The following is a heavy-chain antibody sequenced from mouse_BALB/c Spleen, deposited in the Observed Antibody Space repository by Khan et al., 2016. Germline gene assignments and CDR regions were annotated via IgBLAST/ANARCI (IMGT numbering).Heavy chain of an antibody. J-gene: IGHJ4*01. Sequence: EVQLQESGPDLVKPSQSLSLTCTVTGYSITSGYSWHWIRQFPGNKLEWMGYIHYSGGTKYIPSLKSRISITRDTSKNQFFLQLNSVTPEDTATYYCTRSLGYYAMDYWGQGTSVTVSS. CDR3: TRSLGYYAMDY. CDR2: IHYSGGT. V-gene: IGHV3-1*02. CDR1: GYSITSGYS.